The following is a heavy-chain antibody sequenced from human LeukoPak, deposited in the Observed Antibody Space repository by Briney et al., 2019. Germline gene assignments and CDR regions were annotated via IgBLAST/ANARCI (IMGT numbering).Heavy chain of an antibody. CDR3: ARAGTRWYSSSWYLSSGYYFDY. Sequence: GGSLRLSCAASGFTFSSYWMSWVRQAPGEGLEWVANIKQDGSEKYYVDSVKGRFTISRDNAKNSLYLQMNSLRAEDTAVYYCARAGTRWYSSSWYLSSGYYFDYWGQGTLVTVSS. D-gene: IGHD6-13*01. CDR2: IKQDGSEK. V-gene: IGHV3-7*01. CDR1: GFTFSSYW. J-gene: IGHJ4*02.